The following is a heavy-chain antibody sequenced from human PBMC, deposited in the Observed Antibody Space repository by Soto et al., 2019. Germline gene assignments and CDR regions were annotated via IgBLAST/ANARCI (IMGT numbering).Heavy chain of an antibody. CDR3: FRGGVTSRTFDY. J-gene: IGHJ4*02. CDR1: GYIIKNYW. CDR2: IFPDDSDT. V-gene: IGHV5-51*01. Sequence: GESLKISCNASGYIIKNYWIGWVRQMPGQGLEWMGIIFPDDSDTRYSPSFQGHVTISVDKSISTAYVQWSSLKASDSAIYYCFRGGVTSRTFDYWGQGTLVTVSS. D-gene: IGHD3-16*01.